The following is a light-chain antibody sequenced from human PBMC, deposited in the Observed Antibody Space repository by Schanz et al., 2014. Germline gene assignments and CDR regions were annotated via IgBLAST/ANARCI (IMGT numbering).Light chain of an antibody. J-gene: IGKJ1*01. CDR2: GAS. CDR1: ESVSSN. CDR3: QQYNSYSWT. V-gene: IGKV3-15*01. Sequence: EIVMTQSPVTLSVSPGERATLSCRASESVSSNLAWYEQKPGQAPRLLVYGASTRATGIPARFSGSGSGTEFTLTISSLQSEDFATYHCQQYNSYSWTFGQGTKVEIK.